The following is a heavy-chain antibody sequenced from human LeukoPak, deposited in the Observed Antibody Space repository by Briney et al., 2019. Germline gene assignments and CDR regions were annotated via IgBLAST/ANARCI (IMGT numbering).Heavy chain of an antibody. J-gene: IGHJ6*03. V-gene: IGHV1-8*03. CDR2: MNPNSGNT. CDR1: GYTFTSYD. Sequence: ASVKVSCKASGYTFTSYDINWVRQATGQGLEWVGWMNPNSGNTGYAQKFQGRVTITRNTSISTAYMELSSLRSEDTAVYYCARGPVTTSLNYYYYYMDVWGKGTTVTVSS. D-gene: IGHD4-11*01. CDR3: ARGPVTTSLNYYYYYMDV.